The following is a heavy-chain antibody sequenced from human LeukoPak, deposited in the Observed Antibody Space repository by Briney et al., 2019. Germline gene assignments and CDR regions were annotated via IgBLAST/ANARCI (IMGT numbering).Heavy chain of an antibody. Sequence: GASVKVSCKASGYTFTGYYMHWVRQAPGQGLEWMGWINLNSGGTNYAQKFQGRVTMTRDTSISTAYMELSRLRSDDTVVYYCARDQLRGYCSSTSCYPGGWFDPWGQGTLVTDSS. D-gene: IGHD2-2*01. CDR2: INLNSGGT. CDR1: GYTFTGYY. CDR3: ARDQLRGYCSSTSCYPGGWFDP. V-gene: IGHV1-2*02. J-gene: IGHJ5*02.